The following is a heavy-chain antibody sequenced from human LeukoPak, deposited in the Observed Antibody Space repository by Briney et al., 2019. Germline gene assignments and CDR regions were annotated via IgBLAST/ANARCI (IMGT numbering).Heavy chain of an antibody. V-gene: IGHV3-48*03. CDR1: GFTFSSFP. CDR2: ISGSGTTT. Sequence: PGGSLRLSCAASGFTFSSFPMNWVRQAPGKGPEWVSYISGSGTTTFYPDSVKGRFTISRDNAKNSLYLEMNSLRAEDTAVYYCGRDGLTHFHCWGLGTLVTVSS. J-gene: IGHJ4*02. D-gene: IGHD3-3*02. CDR3: GRDGLTHFHC.